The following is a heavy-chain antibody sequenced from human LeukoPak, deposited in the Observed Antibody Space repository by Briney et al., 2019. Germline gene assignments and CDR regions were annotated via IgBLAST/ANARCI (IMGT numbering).Heavy chain of an antibody. V-gene: IGHV4-4*02. CDR1: GDSISGSNW. J-gene: IGHJ4*02. CDR3: VRRRYNYGFDS. CDR2: IYHSGST. D-gene: IGHD5-18*01. Sequence: SGTLSLTCDVSGDSISGSNWWNWVRQPPGKGLEWIGGIYHSGSTNYNPSLKRRVTMSVDKSKNQFSLKMSSVTAADTAVFYCVRRRYNYGFDSWGQGTLVTVSS.